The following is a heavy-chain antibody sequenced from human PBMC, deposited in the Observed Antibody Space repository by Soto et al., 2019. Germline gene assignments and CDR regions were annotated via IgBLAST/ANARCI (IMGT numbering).Heavy chain of an antibody. J-gene: IGHJ3*02. CDR1: GGTISSGGYS. CDR3: ASPYCSGGSCYSYRAFDI. CDR2: IYHSGST. D-gene: IGHD2-15*01. Sequence: SETLSLTCAVSGGTISSGGYSWSWIRQPPGKGLEWIGDIYHSGSTYYNPSLKSRVTISVDRSKNQFSLQLSSVTAADTAVSSCASPYCSGGSCYSYRAFDIWGQGTMVTVS. V-gene: IGHV4-30-2*01.